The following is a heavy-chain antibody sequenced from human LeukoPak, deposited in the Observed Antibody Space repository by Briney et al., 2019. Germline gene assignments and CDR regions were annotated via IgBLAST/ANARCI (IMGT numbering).Heavy chain of an antibody. CDR1: GFTFSSYW. CDR3: ARDRTKWEPLRRRDYYYMDV. CDR2: IKQDGSEK. V-gene: IGHV3-7*01. Sequence: PGGSLRLSCAASGFTFSSYWMSWVRQAPGKGLEWVANIKQDGSEKNYVDSVKGRFTISRDSAKNSLYLQMNSLRAEDTAVYYCARDRTKWEPLRRRDYYYMDVWGKGTTVTVSS. D-gene: IGHD1-26*01. J-gene: IGHJ6*03.